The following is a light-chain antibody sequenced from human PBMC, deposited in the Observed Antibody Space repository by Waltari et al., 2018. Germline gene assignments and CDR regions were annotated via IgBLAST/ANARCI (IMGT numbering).Light chain of an antibody. CDR2: GTS. CDR3: QSYDSSLSEGV. CDR1: SSNIGAGYD. Sequence: QSVLTQPPSVSGAPGQRVTISCTGSSSNIGAGYDVHWYQQLPGTAPKLLIYGTSNRPSGVPDRCSGSKSGTSASLAITGLQAEDEADYYCQSYDSSLSEGVFGTGTKVTVL. J-gene: IGLJ1*01. V-gene: IGLV1-40*01.